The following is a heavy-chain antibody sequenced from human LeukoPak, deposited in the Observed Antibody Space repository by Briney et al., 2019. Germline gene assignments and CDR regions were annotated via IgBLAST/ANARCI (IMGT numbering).Heavy chain of an antibody. CDR1: GGSISSGSYY. CDR3: ARMQRATYSSSWYCDY. Sequence: PSQTLSLTCTVSGGSISSGSYYWSCIRQPAGKGLEWIGRIYTSGSTNYNPSLKSRVTISVDTSKNQFSLKLSSVTAADTAVYYCARMQRATYSSSWYCDYWGQGTLVTVSS. J-gene: IGHJ4*02. CDR2: IYTSGST. V-gene: IGHV4-61*02. D-gene: IGHD6-13*01.